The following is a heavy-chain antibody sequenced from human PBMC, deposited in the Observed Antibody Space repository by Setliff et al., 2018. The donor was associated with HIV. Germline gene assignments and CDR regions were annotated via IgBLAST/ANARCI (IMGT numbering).Heavy chain of an antibody. CDR2: INPSDGST. J-gene: IGHJ4*02. CDR1: GYTFTSYY. CDR3: ANLVIIKSYFDY. V-gene: IGHV1-46*01. D-gene: IGHD3-10*01. Sequence: ASVKVSCKASGYTFTSYYMHWVRQAPGQGLEWTGIINPSDGSTSYAQKFQGRVTITADESTNTAYMEMSSLRSEDTAVYYCANLVIIKSYFDYWGQGTLVTVSS.